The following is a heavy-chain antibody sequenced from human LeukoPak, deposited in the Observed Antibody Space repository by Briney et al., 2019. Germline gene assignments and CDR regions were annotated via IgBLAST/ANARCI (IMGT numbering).Heavy chain of an antibody. CDR1: GFTFSNHW. V-gene: IGHV3-7*04. J-gene: IGHJ4*02. CDR3: VRGTGY. CDR2: INQDGSEK. D-gene: IGHD2-8*02. Sequence: GGSLRLSCVASGFTFSNHWMNWVRQAPGKGLECVANINQDGSEKNYVDSVKGRFTISRVNAKNSLYLQMNSLRVEDTAVYYCVRGTGYWGQGTLVTVSS.